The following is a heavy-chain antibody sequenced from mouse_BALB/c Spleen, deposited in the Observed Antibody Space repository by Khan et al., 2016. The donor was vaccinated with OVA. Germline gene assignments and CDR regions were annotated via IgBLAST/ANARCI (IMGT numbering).Heavy chain of an antibody. D-gene: IGHD1-1*01. CDR3: ARANYYGSSRYAMDY. J-gene: IGHJ4*01. V-gene: IGHV1S41*01. Sequence: DLVKPGASVKLSCKASGYTFTSYWINWIKQRPGQGLEWIGRIAPGSGSTYYNEMFKGKATLTVDTSSSTAYIQLSSRSSEDSAVYICARANYYGSSRYAMDYWGQGTSVTVSS. CDR1: GYTFTSYW. CDR2: IAPGSGST.